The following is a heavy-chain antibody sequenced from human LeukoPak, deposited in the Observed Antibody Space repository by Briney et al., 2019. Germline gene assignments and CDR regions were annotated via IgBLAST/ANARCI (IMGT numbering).Heavy chain of an antibody. D-gene: IGHD1-26*01. Sequence: SETLSLTCTVSGGSISSYYWSWIRQPPGKGLEWIGYTYYSGSTNYNPSLKSRVTISVDTSKNQFSLKLSSVTAADTAVYYCARVQSGSYLFHYYYGMDVWGQGTTVTVSS. CDR1: GGSISSYY. J-gene: IGHJ6*02. CDR2: TYYSGST. CDR3: ARVQSGSYLFHYYYGMDV. V-gene: IGHV4-59*01.